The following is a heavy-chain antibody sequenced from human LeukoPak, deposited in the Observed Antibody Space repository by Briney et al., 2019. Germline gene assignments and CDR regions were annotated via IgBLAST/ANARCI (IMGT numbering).Heavy chain of an antibody. CDR1: GGSISSYY. V-gene: IGHV4-59*01. CDR3: ARDGGHCSSTSCLLSGYYYGMDV. J-gene: IGHJ6*02. D-gene: IGHD2-2*01. CDR2: IYYSGST. Sequence: SETLSLTCTVSGGSISSYYWSWIRQPPGKGLEWIGYIYYSGSTNYNPSLKSRVTISVDTSKNQFSLKLSSVTAADTAVYYCARDGGHCSSTSCLLSGYYYGMDVWGQGTTVTVSS.